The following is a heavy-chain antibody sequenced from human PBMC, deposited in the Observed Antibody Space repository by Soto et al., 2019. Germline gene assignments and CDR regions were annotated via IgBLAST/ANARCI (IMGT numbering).Heavy chain of an antibody. Sequence: QVQLVQSGAEVKKPGSSVKVSCKASGGTFSSYAISWVRQAPGQGLEWMGGIIPISETTNYAQKFQGRVTITADESKSTAYIELSSLRFEDTAVYYCARSQGSSTSLEIYYYYYYGMDVWGQGTTVTVSS. CDR3: ARSQGSSTSLEIYYYYYYGMDV. V-gene: IGHV1-69*01. D-gene: IGHD2-2*01. CDR2: IIPISETT. CDR1: GGTFSSYA. J-gene: IGHJ6*02.